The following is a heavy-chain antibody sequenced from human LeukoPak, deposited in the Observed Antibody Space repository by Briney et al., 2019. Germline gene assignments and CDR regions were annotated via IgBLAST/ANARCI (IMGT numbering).Heavy chain of an antibody. Sequence: GGSLRLSCAASVFTFSSYDVHWVRQATGRGLEWVSAMGTAGDTYYAGSVKGRFTISREDAKNSFYLQMNSLRAGDTAVYYCAALGGSIYWGQGTVVTVSS. CDR1: VFTFSSYD. J-gene: IGHJ4*02. D-gene: IGHD1-26*01. CDR3: AALGGSIY. V-gene: IGHV3-13*01. CDR2: MGTAGDT.